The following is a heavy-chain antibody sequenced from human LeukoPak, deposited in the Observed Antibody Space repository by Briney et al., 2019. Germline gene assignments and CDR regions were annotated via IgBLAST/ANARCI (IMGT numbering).Heavy chain of an antibody. Sequence: PGGSLRLSCAASGFTFSDHYMSWIRQAPGKGLEWVSYISSRSRYTDYADSVKGRFTISRDNAKNLLLLQMNSLRAEDTAVYYLAGGSMDVFVVGAKGTMV. J-gene: IGHJ3*01. CDR1: GFTFSDHY. CDR3: AGGSMDVFVV. CDR2: ISSRSRYT. D-gene: IGHD3-16*01. V-gene: IGHV3-11*06.